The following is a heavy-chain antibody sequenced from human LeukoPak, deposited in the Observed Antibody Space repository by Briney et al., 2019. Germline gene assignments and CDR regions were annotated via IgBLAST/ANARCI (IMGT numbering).Heavy chain of an antibody. CDR3: AEGRGSIAVGFDY. CDR2: IIPILGIA. V-gene: IGHV1-69*02. J-gene: IGHJ4*02. CDR1: GGTFSSYT. Sequence: SVKVSCKASGGTFSSYTISWVRQAPGQGLEWMGRIIPILGIANYAQKFQGRVTITADKSTSTAYMELSSLRSDDTAVYYCAEGRGSIAVGFDYWGQGTLVTVSS. D-gene: IGHD2-21*01.